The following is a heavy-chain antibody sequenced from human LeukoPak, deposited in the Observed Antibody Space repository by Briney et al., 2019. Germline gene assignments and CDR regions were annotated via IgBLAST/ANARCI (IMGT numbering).Heavy chain of an antibody. CDR2: MNPNSGNT. D-gene: IGHD3-3*01. J-gene: IGHJ5*02. CDR1: GYTFTSYD. CDR3: AGSLRSSYYDFWSGYINWFDP. V-gene: IGHV1-8*01. Sequence: GASVKVSCKPSGYTFTSYDINWVRQATGQGPEWMGWMNPNSGNTGYAQKFQGRVTMTRNTSISTAYMELSSLRSEDTAVYYCAGSLRSSYYDFWSGYINWFDPWGQGTLVTVSS.